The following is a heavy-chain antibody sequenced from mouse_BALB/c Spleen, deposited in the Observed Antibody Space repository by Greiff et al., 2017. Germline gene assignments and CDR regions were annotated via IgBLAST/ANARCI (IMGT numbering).Heavy chain of an antibody. CDR2: INPSNGRT. CDR1: GYTFTSYW. V-gene: IGHV1S81*02. D-gene: IGHD3-3*01. CDR3: ARGPYDYWAY. J-gene: IGHJ2*01. Sequence: QVQLQQPGAELVKPGASVKLSCKASGYTFTSYWMHWVKQRPGQGLEWIGEINPSNGRTNYNEKFKSKSTLTVDKSSSTAYMQLSSLTSEDSAVYYCARGPYDYWAYWGQGTTLTVSS.